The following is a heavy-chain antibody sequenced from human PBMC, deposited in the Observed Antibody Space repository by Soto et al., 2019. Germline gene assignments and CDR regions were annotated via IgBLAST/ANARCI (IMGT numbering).Heavy chain of an antibody. J-gene: IGHJ3*02. CDR2: IYYSGST. Sequence: PSETLSLTCTVSGGSISSYYWSWIRQPPGKGLEWIGYIYYSGSTNYNPSLKSRVTISVDTSKDQFSLKPSSVTAADTAVYYCARDLLGSGWWRVGAFDIWGQGTMVTVSS. V-gene: IGHV4-59*01. CDR1: GGSISSYY. D-gene: IGHD6-19*01. CDR3: ARDLLGSGWWRVGAFDI.